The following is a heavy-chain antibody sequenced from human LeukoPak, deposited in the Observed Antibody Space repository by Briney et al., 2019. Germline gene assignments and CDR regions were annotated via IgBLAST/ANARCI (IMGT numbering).Heavy chain of an antibody. CDR3: ASMWPKMGHFDY. CDR2: IWYDGSNK. CDR1: GYTFSSYG. D-gene: IGHD5-24*01. Sequence: GGSLRLSCAASGYTFSSYGMHWVRQAPGKGLEWVAVIWYDGSNKYYADSVKGRFTISRDNSKSTLYLQMNSLRAEDTAVYYCASMWPKMGHFDYWGQGTLVTVSS. J-gene: IGHJ4*02. V-gene: IGHV3-33*01.